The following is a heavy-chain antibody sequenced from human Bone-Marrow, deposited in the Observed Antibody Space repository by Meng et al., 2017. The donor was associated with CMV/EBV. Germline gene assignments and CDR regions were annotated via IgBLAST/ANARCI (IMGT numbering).Heavy chain of an antibody. Sequence: CKASGYRFTNYWIGWVRQMPGKGLECMGIIYPGDSDTRYSPSFQGQVTISADKSITTAYLQWSSLKASDTAMYYCAKLNGQMAAHFWGQGTLVTVSS. J-gene: IGHJ4*02. D-gene: IGHD2-8*01. CDR3: AKLNGQMAAHF. CDR2: IYPGDSDT. V-gene: IGHV5-51*01. CDR1: GYRFTNYW.